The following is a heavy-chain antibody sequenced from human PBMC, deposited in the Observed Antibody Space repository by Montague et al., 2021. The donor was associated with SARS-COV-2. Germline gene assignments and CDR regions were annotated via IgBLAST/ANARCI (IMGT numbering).Heavy chain of an antibody. CDR1: GDSVASDIAT. CDR2: TYYRSKWYN. V-gene: IGHV6-1*01. CDR3: ARIPVGSKYYFDF. Sequence: CAISGDSVASDIATWNWNRQSPSIGLEWLGRTYYRSKWYNDYAESVKSRITIDPDTSKHQFSLHLNSVTPEDTAVYYCARIPVGSKYYFDFWGQGTLVTVSS. D-gene: IGHD2-2*01. J-gene: IGHJ4*02.